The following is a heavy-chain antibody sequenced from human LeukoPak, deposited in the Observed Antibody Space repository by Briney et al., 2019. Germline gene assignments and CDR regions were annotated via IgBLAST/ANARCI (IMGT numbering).Heavy chain of an antibody. CDR2: IKHSGST. Sequence: SETLSPTCAVYGGSFSGYYWSWIRQPPGKGLEWIGDIKHSGSTNYNASLKSRVTISVDTSKNQFSLKLSSVTAADTAVYYCARAIIIFDILTGYKYYFDYWGQGTLVTVSS. D-gene: IGHD3-9*01. J-gene: IGHJ4*02. CDR3: ARAIIIFDILTGYKYYFDY. CDR1: GGSFSGYY. V-gene: IGHV4-34*01.